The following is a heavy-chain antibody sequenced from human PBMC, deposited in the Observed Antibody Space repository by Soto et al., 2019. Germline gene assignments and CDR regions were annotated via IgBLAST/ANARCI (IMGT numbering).Heavy chain of an antibody. CDR3: AKDRRADWESYYYYAMDV. J-gene: IGHJ6*02. CDR1: GGTFSSLT. CDR2: IIPIYGTA. Sequence: QVQLVQSGAEVKKPGSSVKVSCKASGGTFSSLTISWVRQAPGQGLEWMGGIIPIYGTANYAQKFQGRVTITADASTRTAYMELSSLRSEDTAVYYCAKDRRADWESYYYYAMDVLGQGTTVTVSS. D-gene: IGHD1-26*01. V-gene: IGHV1-69*01.